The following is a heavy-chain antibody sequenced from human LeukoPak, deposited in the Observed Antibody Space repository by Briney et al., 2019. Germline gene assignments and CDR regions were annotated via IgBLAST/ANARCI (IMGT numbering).Heavy chain of an antibody. D-gene: IGHD3-3*01. J-gene: IGHJ4*02. CDR1: GFTFTSPA. CDR3: AADAYYDFWSGYTVTV. CDR2: IVVGSGNT. V-gene: IGHV1-58*01. Sequence: SVKVSCKASGFTFTSPAVQWVRQARGQRLEWIGWIVVGSGNTNYAQKFQERVTITRDMSTSTAYMELSSLRSEDTAVYYCAADAYYDFWSGYTVTVWGQGTLVTVSS.